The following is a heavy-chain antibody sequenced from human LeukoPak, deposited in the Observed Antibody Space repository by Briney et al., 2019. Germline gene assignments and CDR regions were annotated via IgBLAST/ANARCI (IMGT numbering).Heavy chain of an antibody. CDR1: GFTFSSYT. D-gene: IGHD7-27*01. Sequence: SGGSLRLSCAASGFTFSSYTMSWVRQAPGKGLEWVSTITTSDGYTYYADSVEGRFTVSRDNSKNTLFLQMNSLRAEDTAVYYCAKDGGLWVSAHWGDSWGRGTLVTVSS. CDR2: ITTSDGYT. J-gene: IGHJ4*02. V-gene: IGHV3-23*01. CDR3: AKDGGLWVSAHWGDS.